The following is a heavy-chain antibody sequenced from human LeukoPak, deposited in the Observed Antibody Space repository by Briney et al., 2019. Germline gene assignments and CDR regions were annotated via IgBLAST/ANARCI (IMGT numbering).Heavy chain of an antibody. D-gene: IGHD2-2*01. CDR2: ISAYNGDT. CDR3: AVGYCSSTSCYRGAY. CDR1: GYTFTSYG. Sequence: ASVKVSCKASGYTFTSYGISWVRQAPGQGLEWMGWISAYNGDTNYAQKLQGRVTMTTDTSTSTAYMELRSLRSDDTAVYYCAVGYCSSTSCYRGAYWGQGTLVTVSS. J-gene: IGHJ4*02. V-gene: IGHV1-18*01.